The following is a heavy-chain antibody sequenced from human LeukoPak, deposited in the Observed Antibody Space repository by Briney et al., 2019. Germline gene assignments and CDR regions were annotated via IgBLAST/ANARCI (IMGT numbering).Heavy chain of an antibody. Sequence: GGCLRLSCAASGFTFSSYAMGWVRQAPGKGLELVSSISGSGGSTYYADSVKGRFTISRDNSKNTLSLQVNSLRADDTAVYYCAKSKFPYDTNGWHGYFDFWGQGTLVTVSS. CDR2: ISGSGGST. CDR3: AKSKFPYDTNGWHGYFDF. V-gene: IGHV3-23*01. J-gene: IGHJ4*02. D-gene: IGHD3-22*01. CDR1: GFTFSSYA.